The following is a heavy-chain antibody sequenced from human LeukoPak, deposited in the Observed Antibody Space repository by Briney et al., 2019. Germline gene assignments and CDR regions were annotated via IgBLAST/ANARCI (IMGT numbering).Heavy chain of an antibody. CDR3: VRLQPNTGEWAFDI. Sequence: PSGTLSLTCTVSGGPINYYYWSWIRQPPGEGLEWIGYISNGGTTNYNPSLKSRVTISVDKSKNQLSLKLGSVTAADTAVYHCVRLQPNTGEWAFDIWGQGTLVTVS. CDR1: GGPINYYY. J-gene: IGHJ3*02. D-gene: IGHD1-1*01. CDR2: ISNGGTT. V-gene: IGHV4-59*01.